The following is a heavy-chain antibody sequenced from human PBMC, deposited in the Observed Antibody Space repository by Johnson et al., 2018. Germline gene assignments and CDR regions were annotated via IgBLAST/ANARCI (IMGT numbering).Heavy chain of an antibody. D-gene: IGHD3-16*01. V-gene: IGHV3-74*01. Sequence: VQLQESGGGLVQPGETLRLSCAASGFTFSTTWMHWVRQAPGKGLVWVSHINSDGSSPSYADSVKGRFIISKDNAKNTVYLQIHSLRAEDTAVYYCARDWAYSLNVWGQGTTVTVSS. J-gene: IGHJ6*02. CDR3: ARDWAYSLNV. CDR1: GFTFSTTW. CDR2: INSDGSSP.